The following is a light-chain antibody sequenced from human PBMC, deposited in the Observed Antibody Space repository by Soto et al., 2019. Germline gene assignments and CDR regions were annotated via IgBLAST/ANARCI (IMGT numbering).Light chain of an antibody. V-gene: IGLV2-23*01. CDR2: EGS. J-gene: IGLJ2*01. CDR3: SSYAGAVV. Sequence: QSALTQPASVSGSPGQSITISCTRTSSHVERYNLVSWYQHPPGKAPKLIIYEGSERPSGVSSRFYGAQSGHTASLTISGLQAEDEADYSCSSYAGAVVFGGGTQLTVL. CDR1: SSHVERYNL.